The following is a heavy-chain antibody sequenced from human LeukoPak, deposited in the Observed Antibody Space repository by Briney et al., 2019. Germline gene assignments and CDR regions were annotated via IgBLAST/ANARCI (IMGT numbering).Heavy chain of an antibody. Sequence: PSETLSLTCTVPGGSISSYYWSWIRQPPGKGLEWIGYIYYSGSTNYNPSLKSRVTISVDTSKNQFSLKLSSVTAADTAVYYCARLSETTVTVDAFDIWGQGTMVTVSS. CDR2: IYYSGST. V-gene: IGHV4-59*08. D-gene: IGHD4-17*01. CDR3: ARLSETTVTVDAFDI. J-gene: IGHJ3*02. CDR1: GGSISSYY.